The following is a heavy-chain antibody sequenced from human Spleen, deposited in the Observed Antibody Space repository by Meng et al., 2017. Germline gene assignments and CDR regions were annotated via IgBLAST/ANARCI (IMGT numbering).Heavy chain of an antibody. Sequence: SETLSLTCAVYGGSFSGYYWNWIRQPPGKGLEWIGEINHSGSTNYNPSLKSRVTISVDTSKNQFSLKLNSVTAADTAVYFCARGGRYFPSGSLARFSAYVGGTGWDSWGQGTLVTGAS. J-gene: IGHJ4*02. V-gene: IGHV4-34*01. CDR3: ARGGRYFPSGSLARFSAYVGGTGWDS. D-gene: IGHD3-10*01. CDR1: GGSFSGYY. CDR2: INHSGST.